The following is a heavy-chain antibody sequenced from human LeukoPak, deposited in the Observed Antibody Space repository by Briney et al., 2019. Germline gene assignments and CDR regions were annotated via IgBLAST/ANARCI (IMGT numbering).Heavy chain of an antibody. D-gene: IGHD6-19*01. J-gene: IGHJ4*02. Sequence: GRSLRLSCAVSGFPFSTYGMHWVRQAPGKGLEWVGIIWYDGSDKYYGDSVKGRFTISRDKSKNTLYLQMNSLRAEDTAVYYCTILAVASDFDYWGQGTLVTVSS. CDR3: TILAVASDFDY. CDR2: IWYDGSDK. V-gene: IGHV3-33*01. CDR1: GFPFSTYG.